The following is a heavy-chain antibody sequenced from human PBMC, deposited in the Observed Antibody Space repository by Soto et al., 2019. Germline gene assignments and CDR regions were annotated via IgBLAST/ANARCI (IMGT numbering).Heavy chain of an antibody. Sequence: QLQLQETGPGLVKPSETLSLTCTVSGASIKSRNYFWGWIRQPPGKGLEFVGSIHSSGGTSYNPSLKSRVTVSVDLSNSHFSLSLKSLTATDTAVYYCGRLAEAATGHTDFDFWGQGTLVTVSS. J-gene: IGHJ4*02. CDR2: IHSSGGT. V-gene: IGHV4-39*02. CDR3: GRLAEAATGHTDFDF. CDR1: GASIKSRNYF. D-gene: IGHD2-15*01.